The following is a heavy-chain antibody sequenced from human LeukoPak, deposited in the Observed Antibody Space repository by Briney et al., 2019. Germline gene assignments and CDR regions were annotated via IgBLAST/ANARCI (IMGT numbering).Heavy chain of an antibody. V-gene: IGHV4-39*07. J-gene: IGHJ6*03. CDR1: AGSISSTSYS. CDR3: AMGGDGYNHYYYYMDV. D-gene: IGHD5-24*01. CDR2: VYYSGST. Sequence: SETLSLTCTVSAGSISSTSYSWGWIRQPPGKGLEWIGSVYYSGSTYYNPSLKSRVTISVDTSKNQFSLKLSSVTAADTAVYYCAMGGDGYNHYYYYMDVWGKGTTVTVSS.